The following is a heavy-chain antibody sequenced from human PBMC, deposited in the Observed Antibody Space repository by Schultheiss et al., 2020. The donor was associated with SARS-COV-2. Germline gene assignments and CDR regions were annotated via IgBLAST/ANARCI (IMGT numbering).Heavy chain of an antibody. CDR2: IYSGGST. Sequence: GESLKISCAASGFTVSSNYMSWVRQAPGKGLEWVSVIYSGGSTYYADSVKGRFTISRDNAKNSLYLQMNSLRAEDTAVYYCARRRYDRLQSRYFDLWGRGTLVTVSS. CDR1: GFTVSSNY. V-gene: IGHV3-53*01. D-gene: IGHD5-24*01. J-gene: IGHJ2*01. CDR3: ARRRYDRLQSRYFDL.